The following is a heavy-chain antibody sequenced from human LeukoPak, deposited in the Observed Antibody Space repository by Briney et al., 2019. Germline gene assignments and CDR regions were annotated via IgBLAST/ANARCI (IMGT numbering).Heavy chain of an antibody. CDR2: ISGSGGST. V-gene: IGHV3-23*01. J-gene: IGHJ4*02. D-gene: IGHD2-15*01. CDR1: GFTFSSYS. Sequence: GGSLRLSCAASGFTFSSYSMNWVRQAPGKGLEWVSAISGSGGSTYYADSVKGRFTISRDNSKNTLYLQMNSLRAEDTAVYYCAKKDTQAHSGYWGQGTLVTVSS. CDR3: AKKDTQAHSGY.